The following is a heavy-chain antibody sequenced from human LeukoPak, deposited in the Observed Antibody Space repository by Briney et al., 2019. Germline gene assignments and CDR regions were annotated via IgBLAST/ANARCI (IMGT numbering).Heavy chain of an antibody. J-gene: IGHJ5*02. V-gene: IGHV3-53*01. Sequence: GGSLRLSCAASGFTVSSKYMSWVRQAPGKGLEWVSVIYSGGNTYYADSVKGRFTISRDNSKNTLYLQMNSLRGEDTAVYHCARGPYCSGGTCFSLGEFDPWGQGTLVTVSS. CDR1: GFTVSSKY. CDR2: IYSGGNT. CDR3: ARGPYCSGGTCFSLGEFDP. D-gene: IGHD2-15*01.